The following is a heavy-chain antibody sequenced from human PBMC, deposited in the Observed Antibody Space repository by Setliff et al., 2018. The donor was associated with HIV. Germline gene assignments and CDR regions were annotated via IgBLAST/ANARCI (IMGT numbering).Heavy chain of an antibody. Sequence: VASVKVFCKASGYTFTSSDINWVRQAPGQGLEWMGWMNPNSGNTGYAQKFQGRVTLTRHTSISTAYMELNSLRSEDTAAYYCARGAWYTSGWYSSRYMDVWGRGTTVTVSS. CDR1: GYTFTSSD. D-gene: IGHD6-19*01. CDR2: MNPNSGNT. V-gene: IGHV1-8*02. CDR3: ARGAWYTSGWYSSRYMDV. J-gene: IGHJ6*03.